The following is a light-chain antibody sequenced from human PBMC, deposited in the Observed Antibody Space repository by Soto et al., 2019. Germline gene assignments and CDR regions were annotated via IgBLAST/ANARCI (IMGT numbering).Light chain of an antibody. CDR1: NSDVGGYTY. CDR2: DVS. J-gene: IGLJ1*01. Sequence: QSVLTQPASVPEPPGQSITISCAGTNSDVGGYTYVSWYQRHPGKAPKLMIYDVSNRPSGVSNRFSGSKSGNTASLTISGLQADDEADSYCTSYTSSNTPYVFGGGTKVTVL. CDR3: TSYTSSNTPYV. V-gene: IGLV2-14*01.